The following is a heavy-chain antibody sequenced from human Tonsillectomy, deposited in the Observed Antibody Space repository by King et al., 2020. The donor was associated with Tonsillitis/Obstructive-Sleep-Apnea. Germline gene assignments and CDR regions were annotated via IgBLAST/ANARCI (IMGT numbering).Heavy chain of an antibody. J-gene: IGHJ6*03. D-gene: IGHD6-6*01. V-gene: IGHV1-69*01. CDR1: GGTFSSYA. CDR2: IIPMSGVV. CDR3: ARDPYRSSSGYYYYYMDV. Sequence: QLVQSGAEVKKPGSSVKVSCKASGGTFSSYAISWVRQAPGQGLEWMGGIIPMSGVVNYAQKFQGRVTITADEFTSTAYMELSSLRSEDTAVYYCARDPYRSSSGYYYYYMDVWGKGTTVSVSS.